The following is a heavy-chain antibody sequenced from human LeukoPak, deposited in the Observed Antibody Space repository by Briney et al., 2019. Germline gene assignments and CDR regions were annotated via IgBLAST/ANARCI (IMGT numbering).Heavy chain of an antibody. Sequence: GASVKVSCKASGGTFSSYAISWVRQAPGQGLEWMGGIIPIFGTANYAQKFQGRVTITTDESTSTAYMELSSLRSEDTAVYYCARSEIVVVPAADYYYYMDVWGKGTTVTVSS. D-gene: IGHD2-2*01. CDR2: IIPIFGTA. CDR3: ARSEIVVVPAADYYYYMDV. CDR1: GGTFSSYA. J-gene: IGHJ6*03. V-gene: IGHV1-69*05.